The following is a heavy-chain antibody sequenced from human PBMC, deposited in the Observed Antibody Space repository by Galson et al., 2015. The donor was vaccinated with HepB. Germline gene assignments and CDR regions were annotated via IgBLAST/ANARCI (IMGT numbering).Heavy chain of an antibody. Sequence: VILSLTCTVSGVSISTSLYYWGWIRQTPAKRLEWIGRIHYSVTTDYSPPPQSPVAMSVDTPRNQFSLTLTSVTAADTSVYYCARPLVLNGRFYPGVGPFHIWGQGTVVTVSA. CDR2: IHYSVTT. J-gene: IGHJ3*02. D-gene: IGHD1-26*01. V-gene: IGHV4-39*01. CDR1: GVSISTSLYY. CDR3: ARPLVLNGRFYPGVGPFHI.